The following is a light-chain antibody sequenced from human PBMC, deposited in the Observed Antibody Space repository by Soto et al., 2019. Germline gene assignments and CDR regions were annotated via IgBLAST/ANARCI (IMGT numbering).Light chain of an antibody. J-gene: IGLJ3*02. CDR1: SSDIGGYKY. CDR3: QSYDNSLSGPVV. CDR2: EVS. V-gene: IGLV2-14*01. Sequence: QSALAQPASVSGSLGQSITISCTGTSSDIGGYKYVSWYQQHPGKAPKLIIFEVSNRPSGVSDRFSGSNSGNTASLTISGLQAEDEADYYCQSYDNSLSGPVVFGGGTKVTVL.